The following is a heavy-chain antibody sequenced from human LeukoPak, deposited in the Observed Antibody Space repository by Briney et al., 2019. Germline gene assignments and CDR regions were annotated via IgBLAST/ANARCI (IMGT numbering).Heavy chain of an antibody. J-gene: IGHJ4*02. D-gene: IGHD5-18*01. CDR1: GGSISSYC. CDR2: IYTSGST. Sequence: SETLSLTCTVSGGSISSYCWSWIRQPPGKGLEWIGRIYTSGSTNYNPSLKSRVTISVDTSKNQFSLKLSSVTAAGYSYGTDYWGQGPLVTVSS. V-gene: IGHV4-4*08. CDR3: Y.